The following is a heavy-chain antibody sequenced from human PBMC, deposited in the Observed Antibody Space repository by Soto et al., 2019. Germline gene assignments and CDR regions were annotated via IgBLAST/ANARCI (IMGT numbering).Heavy chain of an antibody. V-gene: IGHV1-69*06. D-gene: IGHD2-2*01. CDR3: ARSEGYCSSTSCYEGIAARREGYYFDY. Sequence: QVQLVQSGAEVKKPGASVKVSCKASGGTFSSYAISWVRQAPGQGLEWMGGIIPIFGTANYAQKFQGRVRVPADKSTSTAHMELSSLRSEDTAVYYCARSEGYCSSTSCYEGIAARREGYYFDYWGQGTLVTVSS. J-gene: IGHJ4*02. CDR2: IIPIFGTA. CDR1: GGTFSSYA.